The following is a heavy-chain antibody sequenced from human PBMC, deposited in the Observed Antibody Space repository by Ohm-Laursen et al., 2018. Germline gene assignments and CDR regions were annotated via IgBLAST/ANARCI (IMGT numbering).Heavy chain of an antibody. CDR3: ARYHDYELFDY. CDR2: ISHSGST. V-gene: IGHV4-34*09. J-gene: IGHJ4*02. D-gene: IGHD3-16*01. CDR1: GGSFSGYS. Sequence: TLSLTWAVYGGSFSGYSWSWIRQPPGKGLEWIGEISHSGSTNYNPSLRGRVTISVDTSKNQFSLRLTAADTAVYYCARYHDYELFDYWGQGTLVTVSS.